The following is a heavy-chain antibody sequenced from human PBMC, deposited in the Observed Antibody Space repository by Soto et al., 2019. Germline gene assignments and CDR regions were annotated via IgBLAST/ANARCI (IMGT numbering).Heavy chain of an antibody. CDR1: GGTFSSYT. J-gene: IGHJ6*02. Sequence: GASVKVSCKASGGTFSSYTISWVRQAPGQGLEWMGRIIPILGIANYAQKFQGRVTITADKSTSTAYMELSSLRSEDTAVYYCARHYLLSSTSLYYYYGMDVWGQGTTVTVSS. V-gene: IGHV1-69*02. CDR2: IIPILGIA. CDR3: ARHYLLSSTSLYYYYGMDV. D-gene: IGHD2-2*01.